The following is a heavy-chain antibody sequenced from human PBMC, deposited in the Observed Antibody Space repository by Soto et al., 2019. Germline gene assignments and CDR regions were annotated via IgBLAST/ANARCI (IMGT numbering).Heavy chain of an antibody. V-gene: IGHV4-30-4*01. D-gene: IGHD3-22*01. Sequence: PSETLSLTCTVSGGSISSGDYYWSWIRQPPGKGLEWIGYIYYSGSTYYNPSLKSRVTISVDTSKDQFSLKLSSVTAADTAVYYCARDQVYDSSGYSDYWGQGTLVTVSS. CDR3: ARDQVYDSSGYSDY. CDR2: IYYSGST. CDR1: GGSISSGDYY. J-gene: IGHJ4*02.